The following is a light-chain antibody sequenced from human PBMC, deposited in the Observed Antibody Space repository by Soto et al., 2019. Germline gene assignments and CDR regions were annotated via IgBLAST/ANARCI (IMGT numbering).Light chain of an antibody. J-gene: IGKJ2*01. CDR1: QSVSSSY. V-gene: IGKV3-20*01. CDR3: QQYGSSQYT. CDR2: SAS. Sequence: EIVLTQSPGTLSLSPGERATLSCRASQSVSSSYFTWYQQKPGQAPRLLIYSASTRATGIPDRFSGSGSGTDFTLTISRLEPEDFAVYYCQQYGSSQYTFGQGTKLEIK.